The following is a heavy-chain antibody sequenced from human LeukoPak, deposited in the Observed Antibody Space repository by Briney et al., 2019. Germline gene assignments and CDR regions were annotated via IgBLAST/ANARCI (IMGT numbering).Heavy chain of an antibody. CDR3: ARYYDSSGVGYYYYYYYMDV. Sequence: SETLSLTCTVSGGSISSSYYWGWIRQPPGKGLEWIGSIYYSGSTYYNPSLKSRVTISVDTSKNQFSLKLSSVTAADTAVYYCARYYDSSGVGYYYYYYYMDVWGKGTTVTVSS. J-gene: IGHJ6*03. D-gene: IGHD3-22*01. CDR2: IYYSGST. CDR1: GGSISSSYY. V-gene: IGHV4-39*01.